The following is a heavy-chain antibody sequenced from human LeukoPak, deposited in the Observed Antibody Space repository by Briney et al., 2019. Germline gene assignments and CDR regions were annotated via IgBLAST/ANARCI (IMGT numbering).Heavy chain of an antibody. D-gene: IGHD3-3*01. Sequence: PSETLSLTCNVSGGSISSWFWNWIRQPPGKGLEWIGYIYHSGTTKYNPSLKSRVTISIDTSKNQFSLRLNSVTAADTAVYYCARFSDFWSGYYRHDAFDIWGQGTTVTVSS. J-gene: IGHJ3*02. V-gene: IGHV4-59*01. CDR2: IYHSGTT. CDR3: ARFSDFWSGYYRHDAFDI. CDR1: GGSISSWF.